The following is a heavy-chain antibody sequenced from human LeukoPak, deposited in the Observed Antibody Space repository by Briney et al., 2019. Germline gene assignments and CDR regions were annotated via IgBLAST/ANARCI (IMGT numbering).Heavy chain of an antibody. Sequence: QPGGSLRLSCAASGFTFSSYGMHWVRQAPGKGLEWVAVIWYDGSNKYYADSVKGRFTISRDNSKNTLYLQMNSLRAEDTAVYYCAKDGGGDYESYFDYWGQGTLVTVSS. CDR1: GFTFSSYG. J-gene: IGHJ4*02. V-gene: IGHV3-33*06. CDR2: IWYDGSNK. D-gene: IGHD4-17*01. CDR3: AKDGGGDYESYFDY.